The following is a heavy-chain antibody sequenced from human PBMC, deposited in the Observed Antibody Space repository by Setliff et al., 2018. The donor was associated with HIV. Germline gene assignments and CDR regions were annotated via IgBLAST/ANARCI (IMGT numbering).Heavy chain of an antibody. CDR3: ARVSELLAYYMDV. J-gene: IGHJ6*03. CDR1: GGSFSGYY. CDR2: INQSGST. D-gene: IGHD1-26*01. Sequence: SETLSLTCAVYGGSFSGYYWRWIRQPPGKGLEWIGEINQSGSTNYNPSLKSRFTISRDNAKNSLSLQMNSLRAEDTAVYYCARVSELLAYYMDVWGKGTTVTVSS. V-gene: IGHV4-34*01.